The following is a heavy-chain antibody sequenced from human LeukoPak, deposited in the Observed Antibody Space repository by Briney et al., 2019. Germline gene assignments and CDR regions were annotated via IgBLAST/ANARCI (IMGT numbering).Heavy chain of an antibody. V-gene: IGHV3-30*18. D-gene: IGHD5-12*01. CDR2: ISIDGSEK. CDR1: GFTFSNYG. J-gene: IGHJ4*02. CDR3: ANSQSRGYDYLDY. Sequence: PGGSLRLSCEASGFTFSNYGMHWVRQAPGKGLEWVAVISIDGSEKYYADSVKGRFTISRDNSKNTLYLQMNSLRGDDTAVYYCANSQSRGYDYLDYWGQGTLVTVSS.